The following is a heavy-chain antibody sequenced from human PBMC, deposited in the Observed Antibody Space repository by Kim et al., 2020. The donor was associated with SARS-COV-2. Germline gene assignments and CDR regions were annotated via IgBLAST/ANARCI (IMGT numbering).Heavy chain of an antibody. CDR1: GYTFTGYY. V-gene: IGHV1-2*02. D-gene: IGHD6-19*01. CDR2: INPNSGGT. CDR3: ATTTSPYSSGWYPYFDY. J-gene: IGHJ4*02. Sequence: ASVKVSCKASGYTFTGYYMHWVRQAPGQGLEWMGWINPNSGGTNYAQKFQGRVTMTRDTSISTAYMELSRLRSDDTAVYYCATTTSPYSSGWYPYFDYWGQGTLVTVSS.